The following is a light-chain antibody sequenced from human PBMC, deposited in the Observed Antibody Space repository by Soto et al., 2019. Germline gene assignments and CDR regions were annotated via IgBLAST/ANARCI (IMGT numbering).Light chain of an antibody. CDR1: QSVYSSY. J-gene: IGKJ1*01. CDR2: DAS. V-gene: IGKV3-20*01. Sequence: EIMLTQSPGTLSLSPGERATLSCRASQSVYSSYLAWYQQRPGQAPRLLFYDASIRATGIPDRFSGSGSGTDFSLTISRLEPEDFAVYYCHQYGSSPWTFCQGTKVEIK. CDR3: HQYGSSPWT.